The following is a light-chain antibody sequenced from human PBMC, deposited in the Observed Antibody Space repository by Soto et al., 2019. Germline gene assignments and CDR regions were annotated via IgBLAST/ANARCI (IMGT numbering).Light chain of an antibody. CDR3: QQYNNWWT. V-gene: IGKV3-15*01. J-gene: IGKJ1*01. CDR1: QSVSSS. Sequence: EIVLTQSPGTLSLSPGERATLSCRASQSVSSSLLGWYQQKPGQAPRLLIYGKSTRATGIPARFTGSGSGTEFTLTLSSLQFDDSAVYYCQQYNNWWTFGQGTKVEIK. CDR2: GKS.